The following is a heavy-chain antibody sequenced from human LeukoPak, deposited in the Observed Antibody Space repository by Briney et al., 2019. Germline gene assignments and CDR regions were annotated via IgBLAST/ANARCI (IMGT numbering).Heavy chain of an antibody. J-gene: IGHJ4*02. CDR3: AKGHCSGGNCYSYSY. CDR1: GFTFSNYA. V-gene: IGHV3-23*01. CDR2: ISGSGTST. Sequence: PGGSLRLSCAASGFTFSNYAMTWVRQAPGKGLEWVSGISGSGTSTYYADSVKGRFTISRDNSKNTLYLQMDSLRAEDTAVFYCAKGHCSGGNCYSYSYWGQGTLVAVSS. D-gene: IGHD2-15*01.